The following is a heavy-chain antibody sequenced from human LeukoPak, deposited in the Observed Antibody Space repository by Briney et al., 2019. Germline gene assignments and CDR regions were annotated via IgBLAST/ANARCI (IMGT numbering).Heavy chain of an antibody. CDR2: IYHSGST. D-gene: IGHD4-23*01. V-gene: IGHV4-30-2*01. CDR1: GGSINSGGYS. J-gene: IGHJ4*02. Sequence: PSETLSLTCAVSGGSINSGGYSWIWIRQPPGKGLEWIGYIYHSGSTYSNPSLKSRVTISVDRSKNQFSLKLNSVTAADTAVYYCARSDYGGNSGFDYWGQGTLVTVSS. CDR3: ARSDYGGNSGFDY.